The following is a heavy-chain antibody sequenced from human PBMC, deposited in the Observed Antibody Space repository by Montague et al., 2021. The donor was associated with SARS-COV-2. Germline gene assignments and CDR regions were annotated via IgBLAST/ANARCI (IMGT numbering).Heavy chain of an antibody. CDR1: GGSFSGYY. D-gene: IGHD3-22*01. CDR3: ARISRNSGFVGVFDI. V-gene: IGHV4-34*01. CDR2: INHSGST. Sequence: SETLSLTCAVYGGSFSGYYWSWIRQPPGKGLEWIGEINHSGSTNYNPSLKSPVTISADTPKNQFSLRLSSVTAADTAVYYCARISRNSGFVGVFDIWGQGTLVTVSS. J-gene: IGHJ3*02.